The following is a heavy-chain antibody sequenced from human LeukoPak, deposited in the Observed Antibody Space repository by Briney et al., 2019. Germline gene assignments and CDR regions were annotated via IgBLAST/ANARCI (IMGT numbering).Heavy chain of an antibody. CDR3: AKDLYSSSSGADY. CDR1: GFIFGDYA. V-gene: IGHV3-23*01. D-gene: IGHD6-6*01. J-gene: IGHJ4*02. CDR2: ISKIGGEK. Sequence: GGSLRLSCAASGFIFGDYAMSWVRQAPGKGLEWVSAISKIGGEKFYADSVKGRFSISRDNSKNTLSLQMDSLRAEDTAVYYCAKDLYSSSSGADYWGQGTLVTVSS.